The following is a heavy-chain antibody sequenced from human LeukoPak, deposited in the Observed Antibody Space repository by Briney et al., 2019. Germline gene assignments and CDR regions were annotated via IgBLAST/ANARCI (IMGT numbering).Heavy chain of an antibody. CDR3: ARDKTMIVVVTYYYGMDV. Sequence: GGSLRLSCAASGFTFSSYAMHWVRQAPGKGLEWVAVISYDGSNKYYADSVKGRFTISRDNSKNTLYLRMNSLRAEDTAVYYCARDKTMIVVVTYYYGMDVWGQGTTVTVSS. CDR1: GFTFSSYA. V-gene: IGHV3-30-3*01. J-gene: IGHJ6*02. D-gene: IGHD3-22*01. CDR2: ISYDGSNK.